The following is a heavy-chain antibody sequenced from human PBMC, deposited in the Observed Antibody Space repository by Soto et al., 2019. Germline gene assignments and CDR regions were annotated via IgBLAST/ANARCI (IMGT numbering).Heavy chain of an antibody. D-gene: IGHD6-6*01. CDR3: ARDRGIAARPVFDD. CDR1: GFTFSSYA. CDR2: ISYDGSNK. Sequence: QVQLVESGGGVVQPGRSLRLSCAASGFTFSSYAMHWVRQAPGKGLEWVAVISYDGSNKYYADSVKGRFTISRDNSKNTLYLQMNSLRAEDTAVYYCARDRGIAARPVFDDWGQGTLVTVSS. V-gene: IGHV3-30-3*01. J-gene: IGHJ4*02.